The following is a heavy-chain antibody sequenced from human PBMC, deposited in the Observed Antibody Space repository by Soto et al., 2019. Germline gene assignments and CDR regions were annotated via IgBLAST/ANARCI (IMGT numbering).Heavy chain of an antibody. J-gene: IGHJ4*02. CDR2: INSDGSSI. CDR3: ARAIAALMD. V-gene: IGHV3-74*01. D-gene: IGHD6-6*01. CDR1: GFTFSSYW. Sequence: GGSLRLSCAASGFTFSSYWMHWVRQAPGKGLVWVSRINSDGSSINYADSVRGRFTISRDNAKNTLYLQMNSLRAEDTAVYYCARAIAALMDWGQGTLVTVSS.